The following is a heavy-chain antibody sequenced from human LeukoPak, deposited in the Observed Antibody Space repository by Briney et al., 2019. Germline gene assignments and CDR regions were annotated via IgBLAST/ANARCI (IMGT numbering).Heavy chain of an antibody. V-gene: IGHV1-2*02. Sequence: ASVTVSCTASGYTFTGYYMHWVRQAPGQGLEWMGWINPNSGGTNYAQKFQGRVTITRDTSISTAYMELSRLRSDDTAVYYCARRGYSYVSDYWGQGTLVTVSS. CDR2: INPNSGGT. CDR3: ARRGYSYVSDY. D-gene: IGHD5-18*01. CDR1: GYTFTGYY. J-gene: IGHJ4*02.